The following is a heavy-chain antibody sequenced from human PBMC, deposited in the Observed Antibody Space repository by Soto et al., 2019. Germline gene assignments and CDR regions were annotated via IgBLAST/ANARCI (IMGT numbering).Heavy chain of an antibody. CDR3: ARGSGIVALPGELEDVNYDF. V-gene: IGHV4-34*01. CDR1: GQSFSGHS. J-gene: IGHJ4*02. CDR2: ISESGRI. Sequence: SETLSLTCAVYGQSFSGHSWAWIRQPPGKGLEWIGEISESGRIYYNSSLKSRVTISTDTSKNQFSLKLNSVTAADTAAYFCARGSGIVALPGELEDVNYDFWGQGTLVTVSS. D-gene: IGHD1-1*01.